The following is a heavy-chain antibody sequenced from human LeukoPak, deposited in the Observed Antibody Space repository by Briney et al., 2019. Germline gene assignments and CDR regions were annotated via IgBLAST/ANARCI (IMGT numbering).Heavy chain of an antibody. CDR1: GFTFINYG. Sequence: PGRSLRLSCAASGFTFINYGMHWVRQAPGKGLEWVAVFSYDGNNKYYADSVKGRFTISRDNSKNTLYLQMNSLRAEDTAVYHCAKDQLAYCGGDCYSAPWGQGTLVTVSS. CDR2: FSYDGNNK. J-gene: IGHJ5*02. CDR3: AKDQLAYCGGDCYSAP. D-gene: IGHD2-21*02. V-gene: IGHV3-30*18.